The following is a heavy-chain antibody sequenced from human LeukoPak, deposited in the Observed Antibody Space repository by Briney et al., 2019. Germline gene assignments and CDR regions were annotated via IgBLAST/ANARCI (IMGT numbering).Heavy chain of an antibody. Sequence: ASVKVSCKASGYTFTSYDINWVRQATGQGLEWMGWVNPNSGNTGYAQKFQGRVTMTRNTSISTAYMELSSLRSEDTAVYYCCIFSYYYYYMDVWGKGTTVTVSS. D-gene: IGHD3-9*01. J-gene: IGHJ6*03. CDR1: GYTFTSYD. CDR2: VNPNSGNT. V-gene: IGHV1-8*01. CDR3: CIFSYYYYYMDV.